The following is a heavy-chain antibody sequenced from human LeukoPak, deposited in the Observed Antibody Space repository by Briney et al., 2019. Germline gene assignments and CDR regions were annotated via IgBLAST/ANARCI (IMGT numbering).Heavy chain of an antibody. J-gene: IGHJ4*02. Sequence: PGGSLRLSCAVSGFSFTMYGIHWVRQAPGKGLEWVAVISTDGNNEYYANSVKGRFTISRDNSKNTVYLQMTSLRTEDTAVYYCAKDQIGWAPGYVSGPLDQWGQGTLVTVSS. D-gene: IGHD6-19*01. V-gene: IGHV3-30*18. CDR2: ISTDGNNE. CDR3: AKDQIGWAPGYVSGPLDQ. CDR1: GFSFTMYG.